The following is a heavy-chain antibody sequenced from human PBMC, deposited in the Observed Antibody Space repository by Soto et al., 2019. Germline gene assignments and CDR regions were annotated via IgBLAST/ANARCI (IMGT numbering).Heavy chain of an antibody. V-gene: IGHV1-69*01. D-gene: IGHD1-1*01. CDR3: ASGSVNWRASSEGDYYGMDV. CDR2: IIPIFGTA. CDR1: GGTFSSYA. Sequence: QVQLVQSGAEVKKPGSSVKVSCKASGGTFSSYAISWVRQAPGKGLEWMGGIIPIFGTANYAQKFQGRVTITAYESTSTAYMELRSVRSEDTAVYYCASGSVNWRASSEGDYYGMDVWGQGTTVTVSS. J-gene: IGHJ6*02.